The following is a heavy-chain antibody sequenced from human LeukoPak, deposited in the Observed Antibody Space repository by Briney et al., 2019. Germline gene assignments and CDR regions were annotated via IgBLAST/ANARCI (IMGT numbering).Heavy chain of an antibody. J-gene: IGHJ5*02. Sequence: PSETLSLTCAVSGDSISSGDYSWSWIRQPSGTGLEWIGYIFHSGHSYYNPSLKSRVTISVDRSKNQFSLRLTSVTAADTAIYYCARELWFVNAPGSWLDPWGQGAQVTVSS. V-gene: IGHV4-30-2*01. CDR3: ARELWFVNAPGSWLDP. CDR1: GDSISSGDYS. D-gene: IGHD3-10*01. CDR2: IFHSGHS.